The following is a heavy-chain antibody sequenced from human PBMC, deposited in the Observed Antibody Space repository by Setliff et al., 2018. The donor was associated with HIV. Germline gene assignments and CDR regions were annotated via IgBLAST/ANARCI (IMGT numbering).Heavy chain of an antibody. V-gene: IGHV4-31*03. J-gene: IGHJ6*03. Sequence: PSETLSLTCTVSGGSISSGSYYWSWIRQPAGKGLEWIGYIYHNGSTYYNPSLKSRVIISVDTSKNQFSLKLSSVTAADTAVYYCARGGGSRAATSSYYYMDVWGKGTTVTVSS. CDR3: ARGGGSRAATSSYYYMDV. CDR2: IYHNGST. CDR1: GGSISSGSYY. D-gene: IGHD2-15*01.